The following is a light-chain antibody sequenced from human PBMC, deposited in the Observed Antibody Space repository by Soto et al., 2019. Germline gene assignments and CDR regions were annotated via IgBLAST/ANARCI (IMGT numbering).Light chain of an antibody. CDR2: DVS. CDR1: SSDVGGYNY. CDR3: SSYTSSSTVV. J-gene: IGLJ2*01. Sequence: QSVLTQPASVSGSPERSITISCTGTSSDVGGYNYVSWYQQHPGKAPKLMIYDVSNRPSGVSNRFSGSKSGNTASLTISGLQAEDEADYYCSSYTSSSTVVFAGGTKVTVL. V-gene: IGLV2-14*01.